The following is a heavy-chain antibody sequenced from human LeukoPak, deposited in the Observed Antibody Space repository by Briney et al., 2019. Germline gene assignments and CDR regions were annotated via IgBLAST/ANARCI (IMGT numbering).Heavy chain of an antibody. CDR3: ARDWGRLRGSYYHDY. V-gene: IGHV3-48*03. Sequence: PGGSLRLSCAASGFTFSSYEMNWVRQAPGKGLEWVSYISSSGSTIYYADSVKGRFTISRDNAKNSLYLQMNSLRAEDTAVYYCARDWGRLRGSYYHDYWGQGTLVTVSS. D-gene: IGHD1-26*01. CDR1: GFTFSSYE. J-gene: IGHJ4*02. CDR2: ISSSGSTI.